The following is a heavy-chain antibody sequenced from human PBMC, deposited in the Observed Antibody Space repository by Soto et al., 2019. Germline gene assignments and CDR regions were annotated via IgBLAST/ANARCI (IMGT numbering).Heavy chain of an antibody. V-gene: IGHV4-59*08. Sequence: SETLSLTCTVSGGSISSYYWSWIRQPPGKGLEWIGYIYYSGSTNYNPSLKSRVTISVDTSKNQFSLKLSSVTAADTAVYYCARRSFDSSSWYPTYYFDYWGQGTLVTVAS. CDR3: ARRSFDSSSWYPTYYFDY. CDR1: GGSISSYY. J-gene: IGHJ4*02. CDR2: IYYSGST. D-gene: IGHD6-13*01.